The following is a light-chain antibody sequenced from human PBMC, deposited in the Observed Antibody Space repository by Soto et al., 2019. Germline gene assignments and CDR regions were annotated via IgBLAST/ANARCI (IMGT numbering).Light chain of an antibody. V-gene: IGLV2-11*01. J-gene: IGLJ1*01. CDR2: DVS. CDR1: SSDVGGYNY. CDR3: CSYAGSYIDYV. Sequence: QSALTQPRSVSGSPGQSVTISCTGTSSDVGGYNYVSWYQQHPGKAPKPMIYDVSKRPSGVPDRFSGSKSGNTASLTISGLQAEDEADYYCCSYAGSYIDYVFGTGTKLTVL.